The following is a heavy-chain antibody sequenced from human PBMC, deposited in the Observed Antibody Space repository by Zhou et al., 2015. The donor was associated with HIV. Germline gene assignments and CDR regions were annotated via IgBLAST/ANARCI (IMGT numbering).Heavy chain of an antibody. D-gene: IGHD2-2*01. CDR1: GYTFTGHY. J-gene: IGHJ6*02. V-gene: IGHV1-2*02. CDR3: ARRSYCSSTSCSDYYGMDV. Sequence: QVQLVQSGAEVKKPGASVMVSCKASGYTFTGHYMHWVRQAPGQGPEWMGWINPNSGDTKYAQKFQGRVTLTRDTSISTAYMELSSLRSEDTAVYYCARRSYCSSTSCSDYYGMDVWGQGTTVTVSS. CDR2: INPNSGDT.